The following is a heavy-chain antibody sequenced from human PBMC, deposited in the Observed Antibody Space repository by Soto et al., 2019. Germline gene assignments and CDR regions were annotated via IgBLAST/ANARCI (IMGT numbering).Heavy chain of an antibody. D-gene: IGHD2-21*02. V-gene: IGHV1-18*01. CDR2: VNGYNGDT. CDR1: GYTFTRCG. Sequence: QVQLVQSGAEVKKPGASVKVSCKASGYTFTRCGISWVRQAPGQGLEWMGWVNGYNGDTNYAQNLQGRVTMTADTSTTTAYMELRSLRSDDTATYYCARDEYGGDSGYYTRDVWGPGTTVTVSS. CDR3: ARDEYGGDSGYYTRDV. J-gene: IGHJ6*02.